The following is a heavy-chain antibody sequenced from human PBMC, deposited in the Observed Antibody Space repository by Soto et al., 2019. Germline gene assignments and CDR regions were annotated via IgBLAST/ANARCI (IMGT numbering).Heavy chain of an antibody. Sequence: QVQLVESGGGVVQPGRSLRLSCAASGFTFSSYGMHWVRQAPGKGLEWVAVISYDGSNKYYADSVKGRFTISRDNSKNTLYLQMNSLRAEDTAVYYCAKDLGGSYDSWGQGTLVTVSS. CDR2: ISYDGSNK. J-gene: IGHJ5*01. D-gene: IGHD1-26*01. V-gene: IGHV3-30*18. CDR3: AKDLGGSYDS. CDR1: GFTFSSYG.